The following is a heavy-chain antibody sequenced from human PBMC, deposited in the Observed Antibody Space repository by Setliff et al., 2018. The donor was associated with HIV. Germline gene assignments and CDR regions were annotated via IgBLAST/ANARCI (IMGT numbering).Heavy chain of an antibody. J-gene: IGHJ4*02. CDR2: IYRSGST. CDR1: GYSISSAYY. V-gene: IGHV4-38-2*01. D-gene: IGHD3-22*01. Sequence: SETLSLTCAVSGYSISSAYYWGWVRQSPGKGLEWIGIIYRSGSTYYNPSLKSRVTISIDTSRNQFSLNLSSVTAADTAVYYCARSYDSGGYYYVFDYWGQGTLVTVSS. CDR3: ARSYDSGGYYYVFDY.